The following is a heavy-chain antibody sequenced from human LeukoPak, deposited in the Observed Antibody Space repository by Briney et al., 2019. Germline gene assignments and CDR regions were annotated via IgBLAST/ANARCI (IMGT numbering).Heavy chain of an antibody. V-gene: IGHV4-4*07. CDR3: AREASRVAVVTYYYYYMDV. CDR1: GGSISSYY. J-gene: IGHJ6*03. CDR2: IYTSGST. D-gene: IGHD6-19*01. Sequence: SETLSLTCTVSGGSISSYYWSWIRQPAGKGLEWIGRIYTSGSTNYNPSLKSRVTMSVDTSKNQFSLKLSSVTAADTAVYYCAREASRVAVVTYYYYYMDVWGKGTTVTISS.